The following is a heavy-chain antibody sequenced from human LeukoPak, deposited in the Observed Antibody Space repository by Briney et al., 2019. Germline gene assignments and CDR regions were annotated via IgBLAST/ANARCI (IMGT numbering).Heavy chain of an antibody. CDR1: GGTFSSYA. D-gene: IGHD3-22*01. V-gene: IGHV1-69*04. Sequence: SVKVPCKASGGTFSSYAISWVRQAPGQGLEWMGRIIPILGIANYAQKFQGRVTITADKSTSTAYMELSSLRSEDTAVYYCARPDSSGYSYWGQGTLVTVSS. CDR3: ARPDSSGYSY. CDR2: IIPILGIA. J-gene: IGHJ4*02.